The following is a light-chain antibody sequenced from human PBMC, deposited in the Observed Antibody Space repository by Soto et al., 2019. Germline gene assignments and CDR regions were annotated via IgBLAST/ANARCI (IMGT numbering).Light chain of an antibody. CDR3: QQYDSTPYT. J-gene: IGKJ2*01. CDR1: QSVTNNY. Sequence: EIVLTQSPATLSLSPGEKATLSCRASQSVTNNYFAWYQQKPGQAPTLLIYGASSRATGIPDRFSGSGSGTDFTLTISRLEPEDFAVYYCQQYDSTPYTFGQGAKLEI. V-gene: IGKV3-20*01. CDR2: GAS.